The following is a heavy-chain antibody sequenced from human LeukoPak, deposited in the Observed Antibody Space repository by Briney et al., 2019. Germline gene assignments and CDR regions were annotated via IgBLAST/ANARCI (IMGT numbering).Heavy chain of an antibody. V-gene: IGHV3-7*01. CDR1: GFTFSSYW. J-gene: IGHJ4*02. Sequence: GGSLRLSCAASGFTFSSYWMSWVRQAPGKGLEWVANIKGDGSEKYYVDSVKGRFTISRDNIQNSLYLQMNSLRAEDTAVYYCAKFNTWDGLSYFDFWGQGTLVTVSS. CDR2: IKGDGSEK. CDR3: AKFNTWDGLSYFDF. D-gene: IGHD2/OR15-2a*01.